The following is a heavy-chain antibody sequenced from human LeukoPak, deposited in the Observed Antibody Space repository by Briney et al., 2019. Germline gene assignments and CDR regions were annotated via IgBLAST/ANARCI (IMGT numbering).Heavy chain of an antibody. V-gene: IGHV4-4*02. CDR2: VYHSGGGNN. D-gene: IGHD6-19*01. CDR1: GGSLSTTSW. CDR3: ARPVGSGWQPFDY. J-gene: IGHJ4*02. Sequence: SGTLSLTCAVSGGSLSTTSWWVWLRQPPGKGLEWIGEVYHSGGGNNNYNPSLKSRATISLDTSRNQFSLNLRAVTAADTAVYYCARPVGSGWQPFDYWGQGTLVTVSS.